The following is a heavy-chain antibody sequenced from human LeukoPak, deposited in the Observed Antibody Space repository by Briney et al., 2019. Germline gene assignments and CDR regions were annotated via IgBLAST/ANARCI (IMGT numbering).Heavy chain of an antibody. Sequence: ASVKVSCKPSGYTFTSYGITWVRQAPGQGREWMGWISAYNGNTNYEQKVQGRVTMTTDTSTSTAYMELRSLRSDDTAVYYCARVSHYYGSEIEYWGQGTLVTVSS. CDR3: ARVSHYYGSEIEY. J-gene: IGHJ4*02. CDR1: GYTFTSYG. V-gene: IGHV1-18*01. CDR2: ISAYNGNT. D-gene: IGHD3-10*01.